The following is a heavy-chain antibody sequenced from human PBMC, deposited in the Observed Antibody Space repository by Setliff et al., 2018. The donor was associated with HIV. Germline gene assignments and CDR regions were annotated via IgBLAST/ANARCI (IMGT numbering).Heavy chain of an antibody. CDR1: GFAFSSHW. D-gene: IGHD1-1*01. V-gene: IGHV3-7*03. CDR2: TKFDGSEK. J-gene: IGHJ4*02. Sequence: LSLSCAASGFAFSSHWMSWVRQVPGKGREWLSNTKFDGSEKYYADSVKGRFTISRDNAKDSLYLQMNSLRAEDTAIYFCVRDGNVGWNDLDHWGQGTLVTVSS. CDR3: VRDGNVGWNDLDH.